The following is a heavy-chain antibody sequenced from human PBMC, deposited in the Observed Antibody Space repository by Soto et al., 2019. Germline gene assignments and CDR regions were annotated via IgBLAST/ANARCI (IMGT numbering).Heavy chain of an antibody. Sequence: QVQLVQSGAEVKKPGASVKVSCKASGYTFTGYYMHWVRQAPGQGLEWMGWINPNSGGTNYAQKFQGWVTMTRDTSISTAYMELSRLRSDDTAVYYCAREVWFGELGYGMDVRGQGTTVTVSS. CDR1: GYTFTGYY. CDR3: AREVWFGELGYGMDV. V-gene: IGHV1-2*04. CDR2: INPNSGGT. D-gene: IGHD3-10*01. J-gene: IGHJ6*02.